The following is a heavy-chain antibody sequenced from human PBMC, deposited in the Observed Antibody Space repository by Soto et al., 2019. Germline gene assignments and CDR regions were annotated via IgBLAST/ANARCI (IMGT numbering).Heavy chain of an antibody. J-gene: IGHJ6*02. CDR3: ARSYDSSGYYYGDYYYYGMDV. V-gene: IGHV1-69*13. D-gene: IGHD3-22*01. CDR1: GGTFSSYA. Sequence: RASVKVSCKASGGTFSSYAISWVRQAPGQGLEWMGGIIPIFGTANYAQKFQGRVTITADESTSTAYMELSSLRSEDTAVYYCARSYDSSGYYYGDYYYYGMDVWGQGTTVTVSS. CDR2: IIPIFGTA.